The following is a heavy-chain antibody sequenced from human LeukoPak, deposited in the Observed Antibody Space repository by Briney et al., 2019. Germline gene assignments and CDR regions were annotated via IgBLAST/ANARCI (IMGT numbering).Heavy chain of an antibody. CDR3: AKYRSAWSFDY. V-gene: IGHV3-23*01. J-gene: IGHJ4*02. D-gene: IGHD6-13*01. CDR1: GFXFSSYA. Sequence: PGGSLRLSCAASGFXFSSYALTWVRQAPGKGLEWVSPISGNGGSTNYADSVKGRYTISRDNSKNTLYLQVNSLRAEDTAVYYCAKYRSAWSFDYWGQGTLVTVSS. CDR2: ISGNGGST.